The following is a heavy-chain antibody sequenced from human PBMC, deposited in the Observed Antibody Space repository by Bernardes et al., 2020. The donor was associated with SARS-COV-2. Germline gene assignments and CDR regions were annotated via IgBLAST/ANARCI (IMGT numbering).Heavy chain of an antibody. D-gene: IGHD3-9*01. V-gene: IGHV2-5*02. Sequence: SGPMLVTPTQTLTLTCTFSVFSLSTSGVGVGWIRPPPGRALVGLSLIYWDDDKRYSPSLKSRLTITKDTSKNQVVLTMTNMDPVDTATYYCAHEHYDILTGYYTVFDYWGQGTLVTVSS. CDR3: AHEHYDILTGYYTVFDY. CDR1: VFSLSTSGVG. J-gene: IGHJ4*02. CDR2: IYWDDDK.